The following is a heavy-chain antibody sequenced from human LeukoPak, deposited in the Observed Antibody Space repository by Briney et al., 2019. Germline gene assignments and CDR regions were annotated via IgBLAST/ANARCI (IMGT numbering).Heavy chain of an antibody. CDR3: ARAVAGDYFDY. V-gene: IGHV3-33*01. D-gene: IGHD6-19*01. Sequence: GGSLRLSCAASGFTFSSYGMHWVRQAPGKGLEWVAVIWYDGSNKYYADSVKGRFTVSRDNSKNTLDLQMSSLRAEDTAVYYCARAVAGDYFDYWGQGTLVTVSS. CDR2: IWYDGSNK. CDR1: GFTFSSYG. J-gene: IGHJ4*02.